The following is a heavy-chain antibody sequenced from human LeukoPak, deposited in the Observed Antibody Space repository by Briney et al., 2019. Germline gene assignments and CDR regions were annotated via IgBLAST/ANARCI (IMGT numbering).Heavy chain of an antibody. CDR2: IYYSGST. CDR1: GGSISSSSYY. J-gene: IGHJ4*02. V-gene: IGHV4-39*02. Sequence: SETLSLTCTVSGGSISSSSYYWGWIRQPPGKGLGWIGSIYYSGSTYYNPSLKSRVTISVDTSKNQFSLKLSSVTAADTAVYYCARDLAVAGTSFDYWGQGTLVTVSS. CDR3: ARDLAVAGTSFDY. D-gene: IGHD6-19*01.